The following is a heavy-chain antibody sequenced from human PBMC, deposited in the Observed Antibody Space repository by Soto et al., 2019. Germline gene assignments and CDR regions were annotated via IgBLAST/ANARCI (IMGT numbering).Heavy chain of an antibody. CDR1: GFSFTHYR. D-gene: IGHD1-7*01. V-gene: IGHV3-74*01. CDR3: AKAGHWNYVLEF. CDR2: VNADGSST. J-gene: IGHJ6*04. Sequence: GGSLRLSCAASGFSFTHYRIHWVRQVPGKGLEWVCRVNADGSSTNYAGFAKGRFTISRDNSKNTAYLEMNNLRVDDTALYYRAKAGHWNYVLEFWGKGTSVIVSS.